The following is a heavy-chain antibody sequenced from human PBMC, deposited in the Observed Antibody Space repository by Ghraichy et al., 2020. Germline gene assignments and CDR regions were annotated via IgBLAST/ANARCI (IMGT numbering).Heavy chain of an antibody. V-gene: IGHV4-59*01. CDR2: VFHSGST. CDR3: ARVGYDFGSGYNWFDP. D-gene: IGHD3-3*01. J-gene: IGHJ5*02. Sequence: SETLSLTCTVSGASISSYYWSWIRQPPGKGLEWIGYVFHSGSTNYNPSLKSRVTISVDASKDQFSLKLSSVTAADTAVYYCARVGYDFGSGYNWFDPWGQGILVTVSS. CDR1: GASISSYY.